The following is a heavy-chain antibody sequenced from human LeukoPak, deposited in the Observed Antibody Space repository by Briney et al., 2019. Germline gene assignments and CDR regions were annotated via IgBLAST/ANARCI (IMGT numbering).Heavy chain of an antibody. V-gene: IGHV3-11*01. J-gene: IGHJ4*02. CDR1: GFTFSDYY. Sequence: PGGSLRLSCAASGFTFSDYYMSWIRQAPGKGLEWVSYISSGGSIIYYAGSVKGRFTISRDNAENSLYLQMSSLTAEDTAVYYCATGGSRLVAVGMGYWGQGTLVTVSS. CDR3: ATGGSRLVAVGMGY. D-gene: IGHD6-13*01. CDR2: ISSGGSII.